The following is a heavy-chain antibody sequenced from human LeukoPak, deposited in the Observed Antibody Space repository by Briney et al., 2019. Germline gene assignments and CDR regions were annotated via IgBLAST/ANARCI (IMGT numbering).Heavy chain of an antibody. CDR2: ISGSGGST. CDR1: GFTFRSYA. V-gene: IGHV3-23*01. CDR3: ASYDSSGYYHYFDY. J-gene: IGHJ4*02. Sequence: GGSLRLSCAASGFTFRSYAMSWVRQAPGKGLEWVSAISGSGGSTDYADSVKGRFTISRDNSKDTLYMQMNSMIAEDTAVYYCASYDSSGYYHYFDYWGQGTLVTVSS. D-gene: IGHD3-22*01.